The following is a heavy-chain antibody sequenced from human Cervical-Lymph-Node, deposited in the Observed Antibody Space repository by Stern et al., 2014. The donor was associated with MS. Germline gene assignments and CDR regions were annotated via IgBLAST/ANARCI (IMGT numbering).Heavy chain of an antibody. CDR2: IYHSGST. CDR1: GGSISSGGSS. D-gene: IGHD2-21*01. Sequence: VQLVESGSGQAKPSQTLSLTCAVSGGSISSGGSSWNWIRQPPGKGLEWIGFIYHSGSTYYNPSLKGRVFISVDKSKNQFSLNLRSVPAADTAVYYCARGGVIYTQDRNGFDVWGQGTMVTVSS. CDR3: ARGGVIYTQDRNGFDV. J-gene: IGHJ3*01. V-gene: IGHV4-30-2*01.